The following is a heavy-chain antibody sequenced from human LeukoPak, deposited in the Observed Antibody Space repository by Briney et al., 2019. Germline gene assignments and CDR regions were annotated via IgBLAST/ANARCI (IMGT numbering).Heavy chain of an antibody. Sequence: GGSLRLSCAASGFTFSSYAMHWVRQAPGKGLEWVSSISSTSTYIYYADSVKGRFTISRDNAKNSLYLQMNSLRAEDTAVYYCARDRKMVRGVKGFDYWGQGTLVTVSS. CDR1: GFTFSSYA. CDR3: ARDRKMVRGVKGFDY. V-gene: IGHV3-21*01. J-gene: IGHJ4*02. D-gene: IGHD3-10*01. CDR2: ISSTSTYI.